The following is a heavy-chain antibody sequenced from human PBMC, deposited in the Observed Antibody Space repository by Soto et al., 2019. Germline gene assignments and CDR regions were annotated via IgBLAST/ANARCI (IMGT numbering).Heavy chain of an antibody. CDR3: ARGHGSGSYYSDPVIYYYYYGMDV. J-gene: IGHJ6*02. CDR1: GGYISSYY. D-gene: IGHD3-10*01. CDR2: IYYSGST. V-gene: IGHV4-59*01. Sequence: PSETLSLTCTVSGGYISSYYWSWIRQPPGKGLEWIGYIYYSGSTNYNPSLKSRVTISVDTSKNQFSLKLSSVTAADTAVYYCARGHGSGSYYSDPVIYYYYYGMDVWGQGTTVTVSS.